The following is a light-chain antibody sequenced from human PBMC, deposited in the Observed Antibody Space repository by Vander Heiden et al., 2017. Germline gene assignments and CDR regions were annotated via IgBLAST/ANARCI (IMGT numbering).Light chain of an antibody. V-gene: IGKV3-11*01. CDR2: AAS. Sequence: ERATLPCRASQSVSTYLAWYQQKPGQAPRLLIYAASNRATGIPARFSGSGSGTDFTFTISNLKPEDFAVYYWQQRSNWPFHFGQGTRLEIK. CDR3: QQRSNWPFH. CDR1: QSVSTY. J-gene: IGKJ5*01.